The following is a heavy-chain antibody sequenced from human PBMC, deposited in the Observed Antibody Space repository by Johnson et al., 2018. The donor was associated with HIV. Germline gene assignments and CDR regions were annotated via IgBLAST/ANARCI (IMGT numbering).Heavy chain of an antibody. D-gene: IGHD3-3*01. CDR2: IRSKTDGGTT. V-gene: IGHV3-15*01. CDR1: GFTFSNAW. J-gene: IGHJ3*02. Sequence: VQLVESGGGLVKPGGSLRLSCAASGFTFSNAWMNWVRQAPGKGLEWVGRIRSKTDGGTTEYAAPVKGRFTVSRDDSKNTLYLQMDSLKTEVTAVYYCTTGELWNGYYLHDAFDIWGQGTMVTVYS. CDR3: TTGELWNGYYLHDAFDI.